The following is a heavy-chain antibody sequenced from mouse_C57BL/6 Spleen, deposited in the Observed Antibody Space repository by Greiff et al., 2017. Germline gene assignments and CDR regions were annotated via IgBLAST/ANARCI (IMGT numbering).Heavy chain of an antibody. V-gene: IGHV1-18*01. J-gene: IGHJ1*03. CDR3: ARKGGGFDV. Sequence: EVQLKESGPELVKPGASVKIPCKASGYTFTDYNMDWVKQSHGKSLEWIGDINPNNGGTIYNQKFKGKATLTVDKSSSTAYMALRSLTSEDTAVYYCARKGGGFDVWGTGTTVTVSS. CDR1: GYTFTDYN. CDR2: INPNNGGT.